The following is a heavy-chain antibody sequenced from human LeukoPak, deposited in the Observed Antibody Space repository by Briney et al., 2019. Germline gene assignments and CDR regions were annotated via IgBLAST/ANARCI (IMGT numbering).Heavy chain of an antibody. V-gene: IGHV4-38-2*02. D-gene: IGHD6-19*01. Sequence: SETLSLTCTVSGGSISSYYWGWIRQPPGKGLEWIGSIYHSGSTYYNPSLKSRVTISVDTSKNQFSLKLSSVTAADTAVYYCASPSTIGYSSAWYVLADAFDIWGQGTMVTVSS. J-gene: IGHJ3*02. CDR2: IYHSGST. CDR1: GGSISSYY. CDR3: ASPSTIGYSSAWYVLADAFDI.